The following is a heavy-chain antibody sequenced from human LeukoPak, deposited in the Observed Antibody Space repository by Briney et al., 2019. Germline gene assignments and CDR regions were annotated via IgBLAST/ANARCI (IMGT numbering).Heavy chain of an antibody. D-gene: IGHD3-22*01. CDR2: ISHSGST. J-gene: IGHJ4*02. Sequence: SQTLSLTCAVSGDSLSSGVYSWNWIRQPPGKGLEWIGHISHSGSTYYNPSLKSRVTISVDRSKNQFSLKLTSVTAADTAVYYCARGDVIVHYLDYWGQGTLVTVSS. CDR3: ARGDVIVHYLDY. CDR1: GDSLSSGVYS. V-gene: IGHV4-30-2*01.